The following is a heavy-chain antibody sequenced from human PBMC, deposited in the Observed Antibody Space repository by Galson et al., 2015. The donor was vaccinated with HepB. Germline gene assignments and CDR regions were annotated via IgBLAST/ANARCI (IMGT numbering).Heavy chain of an antibody. CDR3: ARGQYGGAFDI. J-gene: IGHJ3*02. CDR2: IYPGDSDT. D-gene: IGHD3-10*01. Sequence: QSGAEVKKPGESLKISCKGSGYNLTNYWIAWVRQMPGKGLDWMGIIYPGDSDTRYSPSFEGQVTISADKSISTAYLQWSSLKASDSAIYYCARGQYGGAFDIWGQGTMVTVSS. CDR1: GYNLTNYW. V-gene: IGHV5-51*01.